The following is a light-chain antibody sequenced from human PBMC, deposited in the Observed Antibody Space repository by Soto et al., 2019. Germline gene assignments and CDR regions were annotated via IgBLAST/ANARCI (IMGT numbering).Light chain of an antibody. CDR3: QVSDATWT. J-gene: IGKJ5*01. Sequence: DIQMTQSPSSLSASVGDRVTSTCRASQSISSYLNWYQQKPGKAPKLLIYAASSLQSGVPSRFSGSGSGTDFTLTISSLQPEDFATYYCQVSDATWTFGQGTRLEIK. CDR2: AAS. CDR1: QSISSY. V-gene: IGKV1-39*01.